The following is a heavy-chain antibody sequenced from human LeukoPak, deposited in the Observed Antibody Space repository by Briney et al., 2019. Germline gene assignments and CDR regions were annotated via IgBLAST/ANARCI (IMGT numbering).Heavy chain of an antibody. J-gene: IGHJ4*02. CDR3: ASVFGGDIDVDY. D-gene: IGHD3-10*01. Sequence: SETLSLTCTVSGGSISSDYWSWIRQPPGKRLEWIGYVSYSGSTNYIPSLKSRVTMSIDTSKNQFSLKLSSVTAADTALYYCASVFGGDIDVDYWGQGTLVTVSS. CDR1: GGSISSDY. V-gene: IGHV4-59*12. CDR2: VSYSGST.